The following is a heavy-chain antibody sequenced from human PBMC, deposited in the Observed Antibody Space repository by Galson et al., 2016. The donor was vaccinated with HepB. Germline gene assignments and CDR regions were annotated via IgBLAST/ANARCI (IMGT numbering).Heavy chain of an antibody. CDR1: GFTFSDYY. J-gene: IGHJ2*01. V-gene: IGHV3-11*06. D-gene: IGHD6-19*01. CDR2: ISSSSSYT. Sequence: SLRLSCAASGFTFSDYYMSWIRQAPGKGLEWVSYISSSSSYTNYADSVKGRFTISRDNAKNSLYLQMNSLRAEDTAVYYCARERQLPYSSGWYRYFDLWGRGTLVTVSS. CDR3: ARERQLPYSSGWYRYFDL.